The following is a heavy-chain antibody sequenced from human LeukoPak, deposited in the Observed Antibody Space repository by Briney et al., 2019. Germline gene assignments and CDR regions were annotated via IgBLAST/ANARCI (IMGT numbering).Heavy chain of an antibody. CDR1: GGSISSYY. J-gene: IGHJ5*02. V-gene: IGHV4-59*01. D-gene: IGHD6-19*01. CDR2: IYYSGST. Sequence: SETLSLTCTVSGGSISSYYWSWIRQPPGKGLEWIGYIYYSGSTNYNPSLKSRVTISVDTSKNQFSLKLSSVTAADTAVYYCASASAGYSSGWYGWFDPWGQGTLVAVSS. CDR3: ASASAGYSSGWYGWFDP.